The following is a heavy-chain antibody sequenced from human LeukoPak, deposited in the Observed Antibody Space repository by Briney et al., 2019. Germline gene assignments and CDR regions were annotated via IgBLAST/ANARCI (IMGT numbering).Heavy chain of an antibody. J-gene: IGHJ4*02. V-gene: IGHV3-53*04. CDR1: GFTVSSNY. Sequence: RTGGSLRLSCAASGFTVSSNYMSWVRQAPGKGLEWVSVIHSGGSTYYADSVKGRFTISRHNSKNTLYLQMNSLRAEDTAVYYCARGFGVVIIDYWDQGTLVTVSS. CDR2: IHSGGST. CDR3: ARGFGVVIIDY. D-gene: IGHD3-3*01.